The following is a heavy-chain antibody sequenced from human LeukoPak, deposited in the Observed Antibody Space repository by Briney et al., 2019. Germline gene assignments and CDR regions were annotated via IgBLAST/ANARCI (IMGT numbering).Heavy chain of an antibody. J-gene: IGHJ4*02. D-gene: IGHD5-12*01. CDR2: LHADGSET. CDR3: ARGGYSFDY. V-gene: IGHV3-7*01. Sequence: GGSLRLSCAAFGFSLSGYWMSWVRQAPGKGLEWVARLHADGSETYYVDSVKGRFTISRDNAKNPLYLQMSSLRVEDTAVYYCARGGYSFDYLGQGTLVTVSS. CDR1: GFSLSGYW.